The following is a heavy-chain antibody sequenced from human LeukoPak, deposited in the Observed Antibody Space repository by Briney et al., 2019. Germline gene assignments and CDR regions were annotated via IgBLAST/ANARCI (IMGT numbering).Heavy chain of an antibody. Sequence: SETLSLTCTVSGGSISSGSYYWSWIRQPAGKGLEWIGRIYTSGSTNYNPSLKSRVTISVDTSKNQFSLKLSSVTAADTAVYYCARTIGYYGAFDIWGQGTMVTVSS. J-gene: IGHJ3*02. CDR1: GGSISSGSYY. D-gene: IGHD3-10*01. CDR3: ARTIGYYGAFDI. CDR2: IYTSGST. V-gene: IGHV4-61*02.